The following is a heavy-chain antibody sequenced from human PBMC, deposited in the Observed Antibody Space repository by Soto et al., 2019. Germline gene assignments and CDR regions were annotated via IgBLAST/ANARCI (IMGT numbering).Heavy chain of an antibody. Sequence: SETLSLTCTVSAGSISSGGYYWIWIRQHPGKGVEWIGYIYYSGSTYYNPSLKSRVTISVDTSKNQFSLKLSSVTAADTAVYYCASDRHILTGYPPGYYYYMDVWGKGTTVTVSS. J-gene: IGHJ6*03. CDR3: ASDRHILTGYPPGYYYYMDV. D-gene: IGHD3-9*01. CDR2: IYYSGST. V-gene: IGHV4-31*03. CDR1: AGSISSGGYY.